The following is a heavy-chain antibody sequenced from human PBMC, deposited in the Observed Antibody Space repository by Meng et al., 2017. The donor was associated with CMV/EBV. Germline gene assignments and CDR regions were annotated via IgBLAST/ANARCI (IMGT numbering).Heavy chain of an antibody. CDR2: IYYSGST. CDR3: ARDSAVAGVVDY. Sequence: QLQLQESRSGLVKPSEPLSLTCTVSGGSISSSSYYWGWIRQPPGKGLEWIGSIYYSGSTYYNPSLKSRVTISVDTSKNQFSLKLSSVTAADTAVYYCARDSAVAGVVDYWGQGTLVTVSS. CDR1: GGSISSSSYY. D-gene: IGHD6-19*01. V-gene: IGHV4-39*07. J-gene: IGHJ4*02.